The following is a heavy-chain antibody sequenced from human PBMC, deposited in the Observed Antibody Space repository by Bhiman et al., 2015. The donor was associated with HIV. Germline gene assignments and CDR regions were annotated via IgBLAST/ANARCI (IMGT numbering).Heavy chain of an antibody. J-gene: IGHJ4*02. CDR2: ISGSGGTT. CDR3: AKEGRIIILPAVPDY. V-gene: IGHV3-23*01. Sequence: EVQLLESGGGLVQPGGSLRLSCAASGFTFSSYAMSWVRQAPGKGLEWVSSISGSGGTTFYADSVKGRFTISRDKNTVYLQMNSLRAEDTAVYYCAKEGRIIILPAVPDYWGQGTLVTVSS. D-gene: IGHD2-2*01. CDR1: GFTFSSYA.